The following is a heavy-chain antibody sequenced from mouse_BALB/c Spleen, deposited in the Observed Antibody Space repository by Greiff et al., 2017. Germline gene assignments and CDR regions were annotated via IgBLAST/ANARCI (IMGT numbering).Heavy chain of an antibody. J-gene: IGHJ2*01. CDR2: IWAGGST. V-gene: IGHV2-9*02. CDR1: GFSLTCYG. CDR3: AREDGRGYFDY. D-gene: IGHD1-1*01. Sequence: VKVVESGPGLVAPSQSLSITCTVSGFSLTCYGVHWVRQPPGKGLEWLGVIWAGGSTNYNSALMSRLSISKDNSKSQVFLQMNSLQTDDTAMYYCAREDGRGYFDYWGQGTTLTVSS.